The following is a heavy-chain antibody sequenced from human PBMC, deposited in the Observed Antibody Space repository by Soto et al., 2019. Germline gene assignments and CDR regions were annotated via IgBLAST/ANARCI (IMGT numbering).Heavy chain of an antibody. V-gene: IGHV3-30*18. CDR2: ISYDGSMQ. D-gene: IGHD2-15*01. J-gene: IGHJ4*02. Sequence: QVQLVESGGGVVQPGRSLRLSCAASGFTFSSYGMHWVRQAPGKGLEWVAVISYDGSMQYYADSVKGRFTISRDNSKNTLYLQMNSLRAEDTAVYYCAKDRPLFATGPNYFDYWGQGTLVTVSS. CDR1: GFTFSSYG. CDR3: AKDRPLFATGPNYFDY.